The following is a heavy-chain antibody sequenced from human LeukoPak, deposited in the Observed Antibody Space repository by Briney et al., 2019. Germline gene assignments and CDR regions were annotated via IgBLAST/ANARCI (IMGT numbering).Heavy chain of an antibody. CDR3: ARVGGSSVDY. Sequence: SETLSLTCTVSGGSISSYYWSWIRQPPGKGLEWIGYIYYGGSTNYNPSLKSRVTISVDTSKNQFSLKLSSVTAADTAVYYCARVGGSSVDYWGQGTLVTVSS. CDR2: IYYGGST. J-gene: IGHJ4*02. D-gene: IGHD1-26*01. V-gene: IGHV4-59*01. CDR1: GGSISSYY.